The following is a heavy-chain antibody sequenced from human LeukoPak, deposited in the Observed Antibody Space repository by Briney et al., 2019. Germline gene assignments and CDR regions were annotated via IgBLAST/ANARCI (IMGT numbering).Heavy chain of an antibody. Sequence: ASVKVSCKASGYTFTTYYIQWVGQAPGQGLEWMGMINPGGGSTTYSQKFQGRVAMSSDTSTSTVYMELSSLRSEDTAVYYCARVLTDTSGWYQLDYWGQGTLVTVSS. CDR1: GYTFTTYY. D-gene: IGHD6-19*01. V-gene: IGHV1-46*01. CDR2: INPGGGST. CDR3: ARVLTDTSGWYQLDY. J-gene: IGHJ4*02.